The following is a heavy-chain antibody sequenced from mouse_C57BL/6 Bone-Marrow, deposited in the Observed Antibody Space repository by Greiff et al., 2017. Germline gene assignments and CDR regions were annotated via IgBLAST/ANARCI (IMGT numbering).Heavy chain of an antibody. CDR3: ARSVVDYYAMDY. CDR1: GFTFSDYG. Sequence: EVQRVESGGGLVKPGGSLKLSCAASGFTFSDYGMHWVRQAPEKGLEWVAYISSGSSTIYYADPVKGRFTISRDNAKNTLFLQMTSLRSEDTAMYYCARSVVDYYAMDYWGQGTSVTVSS. V-gene: IGHV5-17*01. CDR2: ISSGSSTI. J-gene: IGHJ4*01. D-gene: IGHD1-1*01.